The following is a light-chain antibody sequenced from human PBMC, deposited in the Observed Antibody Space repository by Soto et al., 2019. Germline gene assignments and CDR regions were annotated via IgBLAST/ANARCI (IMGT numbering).Light chain of an antibody. CDR2: AAS. CDR1: QSISSY. J-gene: IGKJ5*01. Sequence: DIQMTHSPSSLSASVGDRVTSTCRASQSISSYLNWYQQKPGKAPKLLIYAASSLQSGVPSRFSGSGSGTDFTLTISSLQPEDFATYYCQQSYSTPITFGQGTRLEIK. V-gene: IGKV1-39*01. CDR3: QQSYSTPIT.